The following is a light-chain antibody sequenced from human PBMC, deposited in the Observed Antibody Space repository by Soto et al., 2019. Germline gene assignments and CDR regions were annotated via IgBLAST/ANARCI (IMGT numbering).Light chain of an antibody. J-gene: IGKJ4*01. CDR2: AAS. CDR1: QTISSY. Sequence: DIQMTQSPSSLSASVGDRVTITCRASQTISSYLNWYQQKPGQAPKSLIYAASTLQSGVPSRFSGSGSGTDFTLTISNLQPEDFATYYCPQSYRTPLNFGGGTKVDI. CDR3: PQSYRTPLN. V-gene: IGKV1-39*01.